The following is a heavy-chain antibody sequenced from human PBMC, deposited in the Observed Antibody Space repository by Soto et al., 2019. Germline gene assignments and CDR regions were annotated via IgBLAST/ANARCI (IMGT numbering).Heavy chain of an antibody. D-gene: IGHD3-3*01. Sequence: ASVKVSCKVSGYTLTELSMHWVRQAPGKGLEWMGGFDPEDGETIYAQKFQGRVTMTEDTSTDTAYMELSSLRSEDTAVYYCAKDKTFTIFASIYYYYGMDVWGQGTTVTVSS. J-gene: IGHJ6*02. CDR1: GYTLTELS. CDR3: AKDKTFTIFASIYYYYGMDV. V-gene: IGHV1-24*01. CDR2: FDPEDGET.